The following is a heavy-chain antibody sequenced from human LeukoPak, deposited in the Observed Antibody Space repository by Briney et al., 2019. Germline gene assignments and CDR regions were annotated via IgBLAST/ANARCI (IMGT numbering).Heavy chain of an antibody. J-gene: IGHJ4*02. Sequence: PGGSLRLSCAASGFTFSSYSMNWVRQAPGKGLEWVSAISGSGGSTYYADSVKGRFTISRDNSKNTLYLQMNSLRAEDTAVYYCAKSREEWPIYFDYWGQGTLVTVSS. CDR3: AKSREEWPIYFDY. CDR2: ISGSGGST. D-gene: IGHD3-3*01. CDR1: GFTFSSYS. V-gene: IGHV3-23*01.